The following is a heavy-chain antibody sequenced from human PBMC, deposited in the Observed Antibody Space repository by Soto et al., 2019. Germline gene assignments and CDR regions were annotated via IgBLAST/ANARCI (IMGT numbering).Heavy chain of an antibody. J-gene: IGHJ4*02. CDR2: ISSSGTTI. D-gene: IGHD3-10*01. CDR1: GFSFSDYY. Sequence: VQLVESGGGLVQPGGSLRLSCAASGFSFSDYYMSWMRQAPGKGLEWVSYISSSGTTIYYADSLKGRSTISRDNAKNLLNLHMNSLRADDTAVYYCARAGRNGALWGQGTLVTVSS. V-gene: IGHV3-11*01. CDR3: ARAGRNGAL.